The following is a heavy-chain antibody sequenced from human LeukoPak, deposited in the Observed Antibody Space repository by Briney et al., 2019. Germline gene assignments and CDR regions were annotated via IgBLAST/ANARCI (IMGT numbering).Heavy chain of an antibody. CDR2: ISSNGGST. D-gene: IGHD2-2*01. Sequence: GGSLRPSCSASGFTFSSYAMHWVRQAPGKGLEYVSAISSNGGSTYYADSVKGRFTISRDNSKNTLYLQMSSLRAEDTAVYYCVKSCSSTSCYYRPLDYWGQGTLVTVSS. V-gene: IGHV3-64D*06. CDR3: VKSCSSTSCYYRPLDY. CDR1: GFTFSSYA. J-gene: IGHJ4*02.